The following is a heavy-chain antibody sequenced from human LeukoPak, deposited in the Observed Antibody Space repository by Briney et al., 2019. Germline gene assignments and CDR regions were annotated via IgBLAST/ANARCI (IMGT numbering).Heavy chain of an antibody. D-gene: IGHD5-24*01. V-gene: IGHV4-61*08. Sequence: SETLSLTCAVSGGSINSGGYSWSWIRQPPGKGLEWIGYIYYSGSTNYNPSLKSRVTISVDTSKNQFSLKLSSVTAADTAVYYCARVATNNWFDPWGQGTLVTVSS. J-gene: IGHJ5*02. CDR3: ARVATNNWFDP. CDR2: IYYSGST. CDR1: GGSINSGGYS.